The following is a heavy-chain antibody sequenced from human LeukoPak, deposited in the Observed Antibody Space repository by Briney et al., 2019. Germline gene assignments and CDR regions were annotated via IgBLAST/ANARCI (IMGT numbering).Heavy chain of an antibody. J-gene: IGHJ6*03. CDR3: ASGVYYMDV. D-gene: IGHD2-8*01. Sequence: PSETLSLTCTVSGGSISSYYWSWIRQPPGKGLEWIGSIYYSGSTYYNPSLKSRVTISVDTSKNQFSLKLSSVTAADTAVYYCASGVYYMDVWGKGTTVTVSS. CDR1: GGSISSYY. CDR2: IYYSGST. V-gene: IGHV4-39*07.